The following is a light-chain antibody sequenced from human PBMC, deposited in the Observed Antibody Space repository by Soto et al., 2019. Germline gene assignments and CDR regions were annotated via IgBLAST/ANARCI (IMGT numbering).Light chain of an antibody. CDR1: QSVSSSY. CDR2: GAS. J-gene: IGKJ2*01. CDR3: QQYGISPGT. V-gene: IGKV3-20*01. Sequence: EIVLTQSPGTLSLSPGERATLSCRASQSVSSSYLAWYQQKPGQAPRLLIYGASSRATGIPDRFSGSASWTDFTLTIIRLEPEEFAVYYCQQYGISPGTFVQGTKVEIK.